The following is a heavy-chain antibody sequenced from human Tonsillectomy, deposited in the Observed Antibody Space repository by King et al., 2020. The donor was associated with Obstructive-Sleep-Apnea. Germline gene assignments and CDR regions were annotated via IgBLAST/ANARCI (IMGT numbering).Heavy chain of an antibody. V-gene: IGHV1-46*01. CDR1: GYTFTNYY. Sequence: QLVQSGAEVKEPGASVKVSCKASGYTFTNYYMNWVRQAPGQGLEWMGKINPNGEVTSCAQKFQGSVIMTRDTSTSTVYMELSSLGTEDTAVYYCARGCLVAASFDYWGQGTLVTVSS. CDR2: INPNGEVT. CDR3: ARGCLVAASFDY. J-gene: IGHJ4*02. D-gene: IGHD2-15*01.